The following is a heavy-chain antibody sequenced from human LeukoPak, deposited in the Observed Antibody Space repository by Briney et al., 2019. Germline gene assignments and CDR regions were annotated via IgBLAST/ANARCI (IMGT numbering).Heavy chain of an antibody. J-gene: IGHJ5*02. D-gene: IGHD1-26*01. CDR3: ARVGVFVGGSYSSARFDP. V-gene: IGHV3-23*01. Sequence: PGGSLRLSCAASGFTFSSYSMNWVRQAPGKGLEWVSGISGSGGSTYYADSVKGRFTISRDNSKNTLYLQMNSLRAEDTAVYYCARVGVFVGGSYSSARFDPWGQGTLVTVSS. CDR2: ISGSGGST. CDR1: GFTFSSYS.